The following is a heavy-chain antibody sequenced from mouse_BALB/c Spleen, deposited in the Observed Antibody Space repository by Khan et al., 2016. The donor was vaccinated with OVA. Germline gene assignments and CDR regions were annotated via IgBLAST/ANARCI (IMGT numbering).Heavy chain of an antibody. V-gene: IGHV1S41*01. CDR3: ARSNYYGSGLNAMDY. CDR1: GYTFTSYW. J-gene: IGHJ4*01. CDR2: TAPGSGRT. Sequence: DLVMPGAAVTPSCKASGYTFTSYWTNWTKQRPGQGLEWIGRTAPGSGRTSFNDIFKGKATLTVDASSTSAYLQLSSLSSEDAAVYCCARSNYYGSGLNAMDYWDRGTSDTVSS. D-gene: IGHD1-1*01.